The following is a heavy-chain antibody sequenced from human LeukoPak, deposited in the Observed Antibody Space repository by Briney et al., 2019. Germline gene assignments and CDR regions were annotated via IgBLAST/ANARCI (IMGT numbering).Heavy chain of an antibody. J-gene: IGHJ6*03. CDR2: INHSGST. D-gene: IGHD6-19*01. Sequence: PSETLSLTCAVYGGSFSGYYWSWIRQPPGKGLEWIGEINHSGSTYYNPSLKSRVTISVDTSKNQFSLKLSSVTAADTAVYYCARGVGSGWPYYYYYYMDVWGKGTTVTVSS. V-gene: IGHV4-34*01. CDR3: ARGVGSGWPYYYYYYMDV. CDR1: GGSFSGYY.